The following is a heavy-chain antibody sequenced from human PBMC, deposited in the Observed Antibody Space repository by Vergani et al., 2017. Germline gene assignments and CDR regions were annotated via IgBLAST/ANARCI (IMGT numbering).Heavy chain of an antibody. CDR2: IDPNSDGT. CDR1: GYTLNGYY. Sequence: QVQLVQSGTEVKKPGASVKVSCKASGYTLNGYYIHWVRQAPGQGLEYMGWIDPNSDGTNYAQKFQGRVTMTRDTSISTAYMELSRLRSDDTAVYYCARGWSGYSTSWYFCFWGQGTLVTVSS. V-gene: IGHV1-2*02. J-gene: IGHJ4*02. CDR3: ARGWSGYSTSWYFCF. D-gene: IGHD6-13*01.